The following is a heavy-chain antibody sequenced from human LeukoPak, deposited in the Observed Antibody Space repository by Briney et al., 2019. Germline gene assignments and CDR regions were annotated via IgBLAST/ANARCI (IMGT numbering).Heavy chain of an antibody. CDR1: GFTFTRFG. CDR3: ARDWKTTSFDY. J-gene: IGHJ4*02. D-gene: IGHD4-11*01. Sequence: GGSLRLSCEASGFTFTRFGVHWVRQAPGKGLEWVAIIWYDGTNKYYADSVKGRFTISRDNSKNTVYLQMNSLRAEDTAVYYCARDWKTTSFDYWGQGTLVTVSS. V-gene: IGHV3-33*01. CDR2: IWYDGTNK.